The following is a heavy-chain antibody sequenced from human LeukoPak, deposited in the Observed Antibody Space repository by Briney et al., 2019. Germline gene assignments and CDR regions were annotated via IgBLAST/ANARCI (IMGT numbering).Heavy chain of an antibody. Sequence: PGTSLRLSCAASGFTFRNYGMHWVRQAPGKGLEWVASIRTDGGEKYHADSVQGRFSISRDNSRNTLYLQMNSLRTEDTAVYYCARESGGNTPYYFDCWGQGTLVTVSS. CDR1: GFTFRNYG. CDR3: ARESGGNTPYYFDC. CDR2: IRTDGGEK. D-gene: IGHD2-2*02. V-gene: IGHV3-30*02. J-gene: IGHJ4*02.